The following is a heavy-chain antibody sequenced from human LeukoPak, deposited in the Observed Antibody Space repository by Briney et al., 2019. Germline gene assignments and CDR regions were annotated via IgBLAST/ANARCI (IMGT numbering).Heavy chain of an antibody. J-gene: IGHJ4*02. CDR3: AGLVGRYSSGLYYYYFDY. D-gene: IGHD3-22*01. CDR1: GCSISSNNW. Sequence: SGTVSLTCAVSGCSISSNNWWGWVRQPPGKGLEWIGEIYHSGSPNYNPSLKSRVTISVDKSRNHFSLNLSSVTAADTAVYYCAGLVGRYSSGLYYYYFDYWGQGTLVTVSS. CDR2: IYHSGSP. V-gene: IGHV4-4*02.